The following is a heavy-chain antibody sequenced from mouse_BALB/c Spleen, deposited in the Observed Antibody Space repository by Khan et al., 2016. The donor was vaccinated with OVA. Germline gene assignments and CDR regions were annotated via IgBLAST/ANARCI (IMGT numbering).Heavy chain of an antibody. J-gene: IGHJ2*01. D-gene: IGHD2-3*01. Sequence: QVQLQQSGPELVRPGVSVKISCKGSGYTFTDYAMYWVKQSHAESLEWIGLISTYSGNTNYNQKFKGKATMTVDKSSTTAYMELARLTSEDSAIXYCARPGYDGYYDYWGQGTTLTVSS. V-gene: IGHV1S137*01. CDR2: ISTYSGNT. CDR1: GYTFTDYA. CDR3: ARPGYDGYYDY.